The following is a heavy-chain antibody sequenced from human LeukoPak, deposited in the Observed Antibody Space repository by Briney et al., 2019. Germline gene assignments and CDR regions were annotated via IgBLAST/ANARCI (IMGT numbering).Heavy chain of an antibody. Sequence: GGSLRLSCAASGFTFSSYGMHCVRQAPGKGLEWVAFIRYDGSNKYYADSVKGRFTISRDNAKNSLYLQMNSLRAEDTAVYYCARLIMVRGVIITFDYWGQGTLVTVSS. J-gene: IGHJ4*02. CDR1: GFTFSSYG. V-gene: IGHV3-30*02. CDR3: ARLIMVRGVIITFDY. D-gene: IGHD3-10*01. CDR2: IRYDGSNK.